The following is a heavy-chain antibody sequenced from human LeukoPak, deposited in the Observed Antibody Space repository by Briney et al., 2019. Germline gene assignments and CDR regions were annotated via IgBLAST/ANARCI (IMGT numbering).Heavy chain of an antibody. Sequence: SETLSLTCTVSGGSISSSSYYWGWIRQPPGKGLEWIGSIYHSGSTYYNPSLKSRVTISVDTSKNQFSLKLSSVTAADTAVYYCARWDTIVGAPLDAFDIWGQGTMVTVSS. CDR3: ARWDTIVGAPLDAFDI. CDR2: IYHSGST. J-gene: IGHJ3*02. D-gene: IGHD1-26*01. V-gene: IGHV4-39*01. CDR1: GGSISSSSYY.